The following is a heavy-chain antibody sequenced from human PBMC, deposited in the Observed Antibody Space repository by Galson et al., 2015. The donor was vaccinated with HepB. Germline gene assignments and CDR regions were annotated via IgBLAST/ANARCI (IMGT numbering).Heavy chain of an antibody. CDR2: INPSGGST. J-gene: IGHJ1*01. D-gene: IGHD3-22*01. CDR3: ARAGVIGWYDSSGTRSDEYFQH. V-gene: IGHV1-46*01. CDR1: GYTFTSYY. Sequence: SVKVSCKASGYTFTSYYMHWVRQAPGQGLEWMGIINPSGGSTSYAQKFQGRVTMTRDTSTSTVYMELSSLRSEDTAVYYCARAGVIGWYDSSGTRSDEYFQHWGQGTLVTVSS.